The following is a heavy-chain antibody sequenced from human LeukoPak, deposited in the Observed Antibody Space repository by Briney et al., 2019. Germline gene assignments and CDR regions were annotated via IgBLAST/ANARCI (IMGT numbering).Heavy chain of an antibody. CDR2: INPSGGST. Sequence: ASVKVSCKASGYTFTSYYMHWVRQAPGQGLEWMGIINPSGGSTSYAQKFQGRVTMTRDTSTSTVYMELSSLRSEDTAVYYCAREGSQGGGYLSRKYYFDYWGQGTLVTVSS. CDR3: AREGSQGGGYLSRKYYFDY. V-gene: IGHV1-46*03. D-gene: IGHD5-18*01. J-gene: IGHJ4*02. CDR1: GYTFTSYY.